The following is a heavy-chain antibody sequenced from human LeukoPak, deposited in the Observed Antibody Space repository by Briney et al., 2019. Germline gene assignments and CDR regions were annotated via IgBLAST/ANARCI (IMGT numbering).Heavy chain of an antibody. CDR2: INTYSGGA. CDR1: GYSFTDYF. J-gene: IGHJ6*01. D-gene: IGHD2-15*01. CDR3: ARDFLGRSNGGSNYFGMGV. V-gene: IGHV1-2*04. Sequence: ASVKVSCKSSGYSFTDYFIHWVRQAPGQGPEWMGCINTYSGGAHYAQKFKGWISLTRDTSSDTAFMELSSLRSDATAIYYCARDFLGRSNGGSNYFGMGVWGQGTTVTVSS.